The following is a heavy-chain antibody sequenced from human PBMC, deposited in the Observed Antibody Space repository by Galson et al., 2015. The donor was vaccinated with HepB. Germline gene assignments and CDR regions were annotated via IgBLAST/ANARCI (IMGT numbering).Heavy chain of an antibody. D-gene: IGHD3-22*01. CDR2: IWYDGRTK. CDR1: GFTFSSYG. CDR3: ARDGQVWDYYDSTTYYYPY. Sequence: SLRLSCAASGFTFSSYGMHWVRQAPGRGLEWVAVIWYDGRTKYYADSVKGRFTISRDNSKNTLYLQMDGLRVVDTAVYYCARDGQVWDYYDSTTYYYPYWGQGTLVTVSS. V-gene: IGHV3-33*01. J-gene: IGHJ4*02.